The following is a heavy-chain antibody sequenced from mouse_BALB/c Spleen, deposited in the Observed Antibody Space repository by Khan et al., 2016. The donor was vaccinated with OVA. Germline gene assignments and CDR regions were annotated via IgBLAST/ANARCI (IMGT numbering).Heavy chain of an antibody. D-gene: IGHD3-3*01. CDR3: VGRRHWYFDV. CDR1: GYTFTDYS. Sequence: QIQLVQSGPELKKPGETVKISCKASGYTFTDYSMNWVKQAPGKGLKWMGWINTETGEPTYADDFKGRFAFSLETSASTAYLQINNLKNEDTATYVCVGRRHWYFDVWGAGTTVTVSS. V-gene: IGHV9-2-1*01. J-gene: IGHJ1*01. CDR2: INTETGEP.